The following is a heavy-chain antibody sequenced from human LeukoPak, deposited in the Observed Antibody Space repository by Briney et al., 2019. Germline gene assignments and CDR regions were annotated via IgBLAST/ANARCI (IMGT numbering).Heavy chain of an antibody. CDR2: IYTSGST. Sequence: SETLSLTCTVSGGSISSYYWSWIRQPAGKGLEWIGRIYTSGSTNYNPSLKSRVTISLDTSKSQFSLRLSSVTAADTAVYYCARGVCTSSSCYAGDYGMDVWGQGTTVTVS. CDR1: GGSISSYY. CDR3: ARGVCTSSSCYAGDYGMDV. J-gene: IGHJ6*02. V-gene: IGHV4-4*07. D-gene: IGHD2-2*01.